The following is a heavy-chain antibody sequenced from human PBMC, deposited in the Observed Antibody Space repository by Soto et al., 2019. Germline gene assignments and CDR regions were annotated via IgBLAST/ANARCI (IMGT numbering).Heavy chain of an antibody. CDR1: GFTFSNYG. CDR2: VSHDGTIK. Sequence: QVHLLESGGVVVQPGRSLRLSCAASGFTFSNYGMQWFRQAPGKGLEWVAVVSHDGTIKFYADSVKGRFIISRDNSENTVFLQMNSLRPEDTAVYYCVKEATVRSAHHFDYWGKGTLVTVSS. D-gene: IGHD4-4*01. J-gene: IGHJ4*02. CDR3: VKEATVRSAHHFDY. V-gene: IGHV3-30*18.